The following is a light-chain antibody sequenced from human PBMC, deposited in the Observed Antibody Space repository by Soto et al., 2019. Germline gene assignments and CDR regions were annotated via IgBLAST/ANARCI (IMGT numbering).Light chain of an antibody. CDR2: GAS. J-gene: IGKJ1*01. CDR1: QSVSSSY. CDR3: QQYGRSRWT. Sequence: EIVLTQSPGTLSLSPGERATLSCRASQSVSSSYLAWYQQKPGQAPRLLIYGASSRATGIPDRFSGSGSGTDFTLTISRLEPEDFSLYYFQQYGRSRWTFGQATKVEIK. V-gene: IGKV3-20*01.